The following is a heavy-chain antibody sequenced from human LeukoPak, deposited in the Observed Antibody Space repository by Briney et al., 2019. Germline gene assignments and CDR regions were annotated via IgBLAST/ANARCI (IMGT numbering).Heavy chain of an antibody. CDR1: GFTFSNYA. CDR3: AKRGDCSGTCTYDY. Sequence: PGGSLRLSCAASGFTFSNYAIHWVRQAPGKGLEWVSTVGGRGVKTYYADSVKGRFTISRDNSKNTVYLQMNSLRAEDTAVYYCAKRGDCSGTCTYDYWGQGTLVTVSS. V-gene: IGHV3-23*01. J-gene: IGHJ4*02. CDR2: VGGRGVKT. D-gene: IGHD2-2*01.